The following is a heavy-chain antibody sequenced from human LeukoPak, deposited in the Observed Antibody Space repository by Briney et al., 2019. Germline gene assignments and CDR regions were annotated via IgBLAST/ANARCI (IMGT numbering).Heavy chain of an antibody. J-gene: IGHJ3*02. D-gene: IGHD4-23*01. CDR1: GGSISSYY. CDR2: IYYSGST. CDR3: ARGLDYGGKLSEAFDI. V-gene: IGHV4-59*01. Sequence: SETLSLTCTVSGGSISSYYWSWIRQPPGKGLEWIGYIYYSGSTNYNPSLKSRVTISVDTSKNQLSLKLSSVTAADTAVYYCARGLDYGGKLSEAFDIWGQGTMVTVSS.